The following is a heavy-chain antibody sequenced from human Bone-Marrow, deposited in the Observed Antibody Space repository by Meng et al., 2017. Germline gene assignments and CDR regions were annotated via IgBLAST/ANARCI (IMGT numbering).Heavy chain of an antibody. CDR2: ISYDGSND. CDR3: ASSPFYCDSSGYYSLRIDS. Sequence: GESLKISCAASGFTFTRYAMHWVRQAPGKGLEWVALISYDGSNDYYADSVKGRFTISRDNSKNTLYLQMNSLRPEDTAVYYCASSPFYCDSSGYYSLRIDSWGQGTLVTVSS. CDR1: GFTFTRYA. V-gene: IGHV3-30*04. J-gene: IGHJ4*02. D-gene: IGHD3-22*01.